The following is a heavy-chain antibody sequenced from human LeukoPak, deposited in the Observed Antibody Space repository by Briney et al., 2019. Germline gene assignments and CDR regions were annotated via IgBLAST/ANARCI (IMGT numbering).Heavy chain of an antibody. Sequence: GESLKISCKGFGFDFTNYWIGWVRQMPGKGLEWMGIIYPGDSDTRYSPSFQGQVTISADKSISTAYLQWSSLKASDTAMYYCVRVRDTAMVKGYFDYWGQGTLVTVSS. CDR3: VRVRDTAMVKGYFDY. D-gene: IGHD5-18*01. CDR1: GFDFTNYW. J-gene: IGHJ4*02. CDR2: IYPGDSDT. V-gene: IGHV5-51*01.